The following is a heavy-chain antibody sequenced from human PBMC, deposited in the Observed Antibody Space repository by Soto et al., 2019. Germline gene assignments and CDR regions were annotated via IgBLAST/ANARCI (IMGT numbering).Heavy chain of an antibody. Sequence: EVQLVESGGGSVQPGRSLRLSCAASGFSFDDYGMHWVRQGPGKGLEWVSGISWNSGDIYYAESVKGRFTISRDNAKRSLYLQMNSLRTEDTALYYCAKDNDLDRDGPFDYWGQGILVTVYS. V-gene: IGHV3-9*01. CDR3: AKDNDLDRDGPFDY. CDR2: ISWNSGDI. CDR1: GFSFDDYG. J-gene: IGHJ4*02. D-gene: IGHD2-2*03.